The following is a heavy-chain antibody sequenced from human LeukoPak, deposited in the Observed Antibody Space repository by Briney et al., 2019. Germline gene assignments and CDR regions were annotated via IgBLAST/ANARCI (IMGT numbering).Heavy chain of an antibody. J-gene: IGHJ4*02. CDR1: GGSISSYY. CDR3: ARGGLGRLTYYYDSSGYYLAY. V-gene: IGHV4-59*01. CDR2: IYYSGST. D-gene: IGHD3-22*01. Sequence: SETLSLTCTVSGGSISSYYLSWIRQPPGKGLEWIGYIYYSGSTNYNPSLKSRVTISVDTSKNQFSLKLSSVTAADTAVYYCARGGLGRLTYYYDSSGYYLAYWGQGTLVTVSS.